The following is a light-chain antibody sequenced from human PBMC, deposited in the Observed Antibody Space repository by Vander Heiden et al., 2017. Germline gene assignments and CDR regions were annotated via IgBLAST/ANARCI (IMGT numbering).Light chain of an antibody. CDR3: RQGLQTPWT. V-gene: IGKV2-28*01. Sequence: VMTQSPLSLPVTPGEPASISYSSRKSLLHSNGYNYLDWYLQKPGQSPQLLIYLGSNRASGVPDRFSGSGSGTDFTLTISRVEAEDVGVYYCRQGLQTPWTFGQGTKVEIK. CDR1: KSLLHSNGYNY. J-gene: IGKJ1*01. CDR2: LGS.